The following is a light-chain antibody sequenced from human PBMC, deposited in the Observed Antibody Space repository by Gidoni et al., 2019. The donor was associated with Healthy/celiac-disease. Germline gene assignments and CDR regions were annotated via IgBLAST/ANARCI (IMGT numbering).Light chain of an antibody. Sequence: EIVMTQSPATLSVSPGERATLSCRASQSVSSNLAWYQQKPGQAPRLLIYGASTRATGIPARFSCSGSGTEFTLTISSLQSEDFAVYYCQQYNNWPPWTFXQXTKVXIK. CDR2: GAS. CDR3: QQYNNWPPWT. J-gene: IGKJ1*01. CDR1: QSVSSN. V-gene: IGKV3-15*01.